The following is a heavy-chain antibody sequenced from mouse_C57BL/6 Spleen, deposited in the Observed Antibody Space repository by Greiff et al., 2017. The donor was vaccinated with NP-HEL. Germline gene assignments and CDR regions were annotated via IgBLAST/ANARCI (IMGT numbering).Heavy chain of an antibody. D-gene: IGHD2-3*01. V-gene: IGHV1-82*01. J-gene: IGHJ4*01. CDR2: IYPGDGDT. CDR3: ANYDGYSFYAMDY. CDR1: GYAFSSSW. Sequence: QVQLQQSGPELVKPGASVKISCKASGYAFSSSWMNWVKQRPGKGLEWIGRIYPGDGDTNYNGKFKGKATLTADKSSSTAYMQLSSLTSEDSAVYFCANYDGYSFYAMDYWGQGTSVTVSS.